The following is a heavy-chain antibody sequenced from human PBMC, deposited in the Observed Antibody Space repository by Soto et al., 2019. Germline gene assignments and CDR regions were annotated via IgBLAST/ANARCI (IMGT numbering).Heavy chain of an antibody. CDR1: GGTFSSYT. CDR3: ARSRGFATRFASFDL. CDR2: IVPLVDIA. D-gene: IGHD3-16*01. J-gene: IGHJ4*02. Sequence: QVQLVQSGAEFKKPGSSVKLSCRASGGTFSSYTLNWVRQAPGQGLQWMGKIVPLVDIANYEQKLQGRVTMTSDKPTMTAAMELNSLISEDTAVYYCARSRGFATRFASFDLWGPGTRVTASS. V-gene: IGHV1-69*02.